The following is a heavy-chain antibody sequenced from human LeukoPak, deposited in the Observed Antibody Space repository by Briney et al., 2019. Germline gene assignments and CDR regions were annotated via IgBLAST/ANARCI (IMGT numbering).Heavy chain of an antibody. CDR2: IGVAANT. J-gene: IGHJ4*02. CDR3: ARQNTPHGNFDY. CDR1: GFTVSSNY. D-gene: IGHD1-26*01. V-gene: IGHV3-13*01. Sequence: GGSLRLSCAASGFTVSSNYMHWVRQATGKGLEWVSAIGVAANTFYSGSVKGRFTISRENAKNSLYLLMTSLRAEDTAVYYCARQNTPHGNFDYWGQGILVTVSS.